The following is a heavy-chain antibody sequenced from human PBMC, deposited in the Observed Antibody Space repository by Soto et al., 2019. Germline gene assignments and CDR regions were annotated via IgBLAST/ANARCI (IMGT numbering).Heavy chain of an antibody. J-gene: IGHJ6*02. CDR1: GYTFTGYY. Sequence: VASVKVSCKASGYTFTGYYMHWVRQAPGQGLEWMGWINPNSGGTNYAQKFQGRVTMTRDTSISTAYVELSRLRSDDTAVYYCARDPYSSSSPGGMDVWGQGTTVTVSS. CDR3: ARDPYSSSSPGGMDV. V-gene: IGHV1-2*02. CDR2: INPNSGGT. D-gene: IGHD6-13*01.